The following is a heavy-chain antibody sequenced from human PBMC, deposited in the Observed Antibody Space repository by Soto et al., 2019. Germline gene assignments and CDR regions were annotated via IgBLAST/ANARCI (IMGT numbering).Heavy chain of an antibody. CDR2: INPNSGGT. CDR1: GYTFTGYY. CDR3: ARDMGPVGATTVENAFDI. V-gene: IGHV1-2*04. J-gene: IGHJ3*02. Sequence: ASVKVSCKASGYTFTGYYMHWVRQAPGQGLEWMGWINPNSGGTNYAQKFQGWVTMTRDTSISTAYMELSRLRSDDTAVYYCARDMGPVGATTVENAFDIWGQGTMVTVSS. D-gene: IGHD1-26*01.